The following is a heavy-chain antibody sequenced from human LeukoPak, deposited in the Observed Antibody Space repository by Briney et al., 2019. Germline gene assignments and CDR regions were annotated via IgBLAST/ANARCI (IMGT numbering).Heavy chain of an antibody. CDR3: ASYITAAGTRYFHH. Sequence: PSETLSLTCTVSGGSISSYYWSWIRQPPGKGLEWIAYIYYSGSTNYNPSLKSRVTISVDTSKNQFSLKLSSVTAADTAVYYCASYITAAGTRYFHHWGQGTLVTVSS. CDR1: GGSISSYY. J-gene: IGHJ1*01. V-gene: IGHV4-59*08. CDR2: IYYSGST. D-gene: IGHD6-13*01.